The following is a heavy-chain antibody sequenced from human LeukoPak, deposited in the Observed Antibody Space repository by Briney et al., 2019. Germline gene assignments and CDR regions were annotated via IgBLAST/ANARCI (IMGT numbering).Heavy chain of an antibody. D-gene: IGHD3-22*01. V-gene: IGHV6-1*01. J-gene: IGHJ5*02. CDR1: GDSVSSNSAA. CDR2: TYYRSKWYN. Sequence: SQTLSLTCAISGDSVSSNSAAWNWIRQSPSRGLEWLGRTYYRSKWYNDYAVSVKSRITINPDTSKNQFSLQLNSATPEDTAVYYCARSTMIVVVITTAWFDPWGQGTLVTVSS. CDR3: ARSTMIVVVITTAWFDP.